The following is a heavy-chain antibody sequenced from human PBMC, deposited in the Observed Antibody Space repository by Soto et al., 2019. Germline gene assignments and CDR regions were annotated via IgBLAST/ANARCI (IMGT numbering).Heavy chain of an antibody. D-gene: IGHD4-17*01. CDR3: ARTTAVPNTLRSRYFFDY. Sequence: SETLSLTCAVSGYSISTAYYWGWIRQPPGKGLEWIGSMYESGTTNYNPSLKSRVTISVDLSKNQFSLRLSSVTTADTALYYCARTTAVPNTLRSRYFFDYWGQGTLVTVSS. V-gene: IGHV4-38-2*01. J-gene: IGHJ4*02. CDR1: GYSISTAYY. CDR2: MYESGTT.